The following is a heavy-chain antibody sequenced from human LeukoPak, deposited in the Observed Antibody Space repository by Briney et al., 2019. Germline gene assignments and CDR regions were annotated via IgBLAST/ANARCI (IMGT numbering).Heavy chain of an antibody. J-gene: IGHJ4*02. Sequence: GGSLRLSCAASGFTFSSYGMHWVRQAPGKGLEGVAVIWYDGSNKYYADAVKGRFTISRDNSKNTLYLQMNSLRAEDTAVYYCAKEVAPYYYDSSGYPYYFDYWGQGTLVTVSS. CDR2: IWYDGSNK. D-gene: IGHD3-22*01. CDR3: AKEVAPYYYDSSGYPYYFDY. V-gene: IGHV3-33*06. CDR1: GFTFSSYG.